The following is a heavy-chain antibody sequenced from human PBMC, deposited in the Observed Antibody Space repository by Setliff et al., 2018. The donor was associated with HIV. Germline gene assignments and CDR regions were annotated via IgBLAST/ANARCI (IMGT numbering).Heavy chain of an antibody. CDR3: AKDRVGYYDSSGSQGVYSDY. V-gene: IGHV3-30*02. CDR2: IRYDGSNK. D-gene: IGHD3-22*01. CDR1: GFTFSSYG. Sequence: GGSLRLSCAASGFTFSSYGMHLVRQAPGKGLEWVAFIRYDGSNKYYADSVKGRFTISRDNSKNTLYLQMNSLRAEDTAVYYCAKDRVGYYDSSGSQGVYSDYWGQGTLVTSPQ. J-gene: IGHJ4*02.